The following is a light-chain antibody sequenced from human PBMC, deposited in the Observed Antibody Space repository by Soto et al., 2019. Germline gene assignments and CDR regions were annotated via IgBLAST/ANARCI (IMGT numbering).Light chain of an antibody. CDR3: QYFNSYPRRFT. CDR2: AAS. V-gene: IGKV1-9*01. J-gene: IGKJ4*02. CDR1: QGIGSY. Sequence: DIQLTQSPSFLSASVGDRVTITCRASQGIGSYLAWYQQKPGKAPKLLIYAASTLQSGVPSRFSGSGCGTEFSLTISSLRAEDCASYYGQYFNSYPRRFTF.